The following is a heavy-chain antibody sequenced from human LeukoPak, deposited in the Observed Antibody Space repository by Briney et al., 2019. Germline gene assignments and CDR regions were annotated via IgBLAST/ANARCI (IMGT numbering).Heavy chain of an antibody. CDR3: AKAGTTLLFAVAGTLRPYYFDY. D-gene: IGHD6-19*01. Sequence: ASVKVSCKASGYTFTAYYIHWVRQAPGQGLEWVGRINPNSGGTNSAQRFQGRVTMTRDTSINTAYLELSSLTSDDTAVYYCAKAGTTLLFAVAGTLRPYYFDYWGQGTLVTVSS. J-gene: IGHJ4*02. V-gene: IGHV1-2*06. CDR1: GYTFTAYY. CDR2: INPNSGGT.